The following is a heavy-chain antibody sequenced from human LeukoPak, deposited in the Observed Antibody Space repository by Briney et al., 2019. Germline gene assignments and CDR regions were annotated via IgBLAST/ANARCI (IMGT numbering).Heavy chain of an antibody. CDR2: ITSASTT. CDR3: VRDRDFDWLSNLDAFDI. Sequence: GGCLRLSCAASGFTFSSYEMSWVRPAPGKGLEWVSYITSASTTYYADSVKGRFTISRDNAKNSLYLQMSSLRAEDTAVYYCVRDRDFDWLSNLDAFDIWGQGTMVTVSS. CDR1: GFTFSSYE. D-gene: IGHD3-9*01. J-gene: IGHJ3*02. V-gene: IGHV3-48*03.